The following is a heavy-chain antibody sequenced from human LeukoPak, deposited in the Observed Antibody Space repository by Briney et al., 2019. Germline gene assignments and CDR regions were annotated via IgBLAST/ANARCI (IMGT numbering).Heavy chain of an antibody. CDR3: ARDTNYYGSGSYVGGSYHYDKYYMDV. V-gene: IGHV1-2*02. D-gene: IGHD3-10*01. CDR1: GYSFTGYY. J-gene: IGHJ6*03. CDR2: INPNSGGT. Sequence: ASVKVSCKASGYSFTGYYMHWVRQAPGQGLEWMGWINPNSGGTNYAQKFQGRVTMTRDTSISTAYMELSRLRSDDTAVYYCARDTNYYGSGSYVGGSYHYDKYYMDVWGKGTTVTISS.